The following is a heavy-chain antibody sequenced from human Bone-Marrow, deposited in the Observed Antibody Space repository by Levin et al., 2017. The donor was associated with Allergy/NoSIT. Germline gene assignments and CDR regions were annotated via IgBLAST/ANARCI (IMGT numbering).Heavy chain of an antibody. V-gene: IGHV3-23*01. Sequence: PGGSLRLSCVASGFIFSNYAMTWVRQAPGKGLEWVASISSSGRVTFYADSVKGRFTISRDKSKDTLYLQMNDLRVEDTAVYCCARETGPYCGGDCYDWLEHWGQGTLVSVSS. J-gene: IGHJ5*02. CDR2: ISSSGRVT. D-gene: IGHD2-21*02. CDR1: GFIFSNYA. CDR3: ARETGPYCGGDCYDWLEH.